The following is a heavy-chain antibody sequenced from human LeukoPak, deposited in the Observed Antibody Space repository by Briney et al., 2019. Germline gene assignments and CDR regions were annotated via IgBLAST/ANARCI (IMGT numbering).Heavy chain of an antibody. V-gene: IGHV4-39*01. CDR2: IYYSGST. Sequence: SETLSLTCTVSNGSISSSGYYWGWVRQSPEKGLEWIGGIYYSGSTYYNPSLKCRVTISVDTSRNQFSLILSSVTAADTALYYCARHKRDYYYYYMDVWGKGTTVSVSS. J-gene: IGHJ6*03. CDR3: ARHKRDYYYYYMDV. CDR1: NGSISSSGYY.